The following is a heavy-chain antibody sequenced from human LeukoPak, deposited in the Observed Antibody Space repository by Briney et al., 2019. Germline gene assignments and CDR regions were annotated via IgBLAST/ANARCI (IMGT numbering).Heavy chain of an antibody. V-gene: IGHV3-33*06. Sequence: PGGSLRLSCAASGFTFSSYGMHWVRRAPGKGLEWVALTSYDGSNQYYADSVKGRFTISRDNSKNTLYLQMNSLKAEDTAVYYCAKYVSAKGPPYALDVWGQGTTVTVSS. CDR2: TSYDGSNQ. D-gene: IGHD2/OR15-2a*01. CDR1: GFTFSSYG. CDR3: AKYVSAKGPPYALDV. J-gene: IGHJ6*02.